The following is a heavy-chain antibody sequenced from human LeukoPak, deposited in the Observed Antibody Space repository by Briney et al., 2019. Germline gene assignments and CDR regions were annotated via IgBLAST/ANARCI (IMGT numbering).Heavy chain of an antibody. CDR3: ARAHGDFSKTYYFDY. CDR2: ISSSGSTI. J-gene: IGHJ4*02. D-gene: IGHD4-17*01. V-gene: IGHV3-48*03. Sequence: GGSLRLSCAASGFTFSRYEMNWVRQAPGKGLEWVSYISSSGSTIYYADSVKGRFTISRDNAKNSLYLQMNSLRAEDTAVYYCARAHGDFSKTYYFDYWGQGTLVTVSS. CDR1: GFTFSRYE.